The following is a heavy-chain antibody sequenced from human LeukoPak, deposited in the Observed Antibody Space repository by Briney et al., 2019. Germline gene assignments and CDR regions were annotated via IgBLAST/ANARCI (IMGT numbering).Heavy chain of an antibody. CDR2: ISVGAEYI. V-gene: IGHV3-23*01. J-gene: IGHJ4*02. CDR1: GFTFSTYV. D-gene: IGHD3-3*01. Sequence: GGSLRLSCAASGFTFSTYVMNWFRQAPGKGLEWVSTISVGAEYIFYADSVKGRFTISRDDSNNAFYLQMHSLRAGDTALYYCASGPPFLKYFEYWGQGTLVTVSS. CDR3: ASGPPFLKYFEY.